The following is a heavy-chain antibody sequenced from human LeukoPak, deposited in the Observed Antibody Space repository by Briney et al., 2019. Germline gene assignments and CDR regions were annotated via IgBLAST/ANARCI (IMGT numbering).Heavy chain of an antibody. Sequence: SETLSLTCAVYGGSFSGCYWSWIRQPPGKGLEWIGEINHSGSTNYNPSLKSRVTISVDTSKNQFSLKLSSVTAADTAVYYCARGRGRTSSRMPFDPWGQGTLVTVSS. CDR3: ARGRGRTSSRMPFDP. CDR1: GGSFSGCY. J-gene: IGHJ5*02. CDR2: INHSGST. D-gene: IGHD1-1*01. V-gene: IGHV4-34*01.